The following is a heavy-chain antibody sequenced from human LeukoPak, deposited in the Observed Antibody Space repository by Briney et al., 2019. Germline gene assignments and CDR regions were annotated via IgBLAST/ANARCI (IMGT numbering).Heavy chain of an antibody. CDR2: ISGGGAGT. Sequence: GGSLRLSCAASRFTFSSYAMSWVRQAPGKGLEWVSAISGGGAGTYYADSVKGRFTISRDNSKNTLYLQMNSLRAEDTAVYYCAGGSIAALPPLAEYFQHWGQGTLVTVSS. CDR1: RFTFSSYA. J-gene: IGHJ1*01. D-gene: IGHD6-6*01. CDR3: AGGSIAALPPLAEYFQH. V-gene: IGHV3-23*01.